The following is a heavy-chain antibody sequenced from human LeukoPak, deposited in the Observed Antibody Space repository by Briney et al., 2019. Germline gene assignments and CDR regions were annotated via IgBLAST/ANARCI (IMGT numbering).Heavy chain of an antibody. J-gene: IGHJ4*02. CDR1: GGSISSSSYY. Sequence: PSETLSLTCTVSGGSISSSSYYWGWIRQPPGKGLEWIGSIYYSGSTYYNPSLKSRVTISVDTSKNQFSLKLSSVTAADTAVYYCARGRWIRYFDLPSYFDYWGQGTLVTVSS. V-gene: IGHV4-39*07. CDR3: ARGRWIRYFDLPSYFDY. CDR2: IYYSGST. D-gene: IGHD3-9*01.